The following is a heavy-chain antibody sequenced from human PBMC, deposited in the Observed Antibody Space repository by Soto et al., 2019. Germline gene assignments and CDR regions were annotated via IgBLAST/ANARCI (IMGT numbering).Heavy chain of an antibody. V-gene: IGHV3-74*01. CDR3: ARGAYGSGTYYNYGMDV. J-gene: IGHJ6*02. CDR2: IKSDGSST. CDR1: GFTFSSYW. Sequence: EVQLVESGGGLVQPGGSLRLSCAASGFTFSSYWMHWVRQAPGKGLVWDSRIKSDGSSTTDADSVRGRFTISRDNAKNTLFLQMNSLRAEDTAVYYCARGAYGSGTYYNYGMDVWGQGTTVTVSS. D-gene: IGHD3-10*01.